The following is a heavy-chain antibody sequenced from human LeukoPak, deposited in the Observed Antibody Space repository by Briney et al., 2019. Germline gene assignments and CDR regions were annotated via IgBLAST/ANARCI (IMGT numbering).Heavy chain of an antibody. CDR1: GGTFSSYA. CDR3: ARDGRADIVVVPAAITRYYYYMDV. V-gene: IGHV1-69*05. J-gene: IGHJ6*03. D-gene: IGHD2-2*01. CDR2: IIPIFGTA. Sequence: GASVKVSCKASGGTFSSYAISWVRQAPGQGLEWMGRIIPIFGTANYAQKFQGRVTITTDESTSTAYMELSSLRSEDTAVYYCARDGRADIVVVPAAITRYYYYMDVWGKGTTVTVSS.